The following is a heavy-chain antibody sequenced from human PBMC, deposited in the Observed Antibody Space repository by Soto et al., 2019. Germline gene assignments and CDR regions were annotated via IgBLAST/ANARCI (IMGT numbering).Heavy chain of an antibody. V-gene: IGHV4-59*07. Sequence: QVHLQESGPGLVTPSDTLSLTCTVSGGSXSXXFWXXIRQPPGKGLEWIGYIYYRGITKYDPSLKSRVTISIDTSKTQFSLKXRSXTAADTAVYYCARFGELGAAQYTPLDSWGQGTLVTVSS. CDR2: IYYRGIT. D-gene: IGHD3-10*01. J-gene: IGHJ4*02. CDR3: ARFGELGAAQYTPLDS. CDR1: GGSXSXXF.